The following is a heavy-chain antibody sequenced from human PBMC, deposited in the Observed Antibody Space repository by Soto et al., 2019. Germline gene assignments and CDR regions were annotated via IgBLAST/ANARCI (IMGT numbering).Heavy chain of an antibody. Sequence: SLTCTVSGGSISRGDYYWSWIRQHPGNGLEWILYIYYSGSTYYNPSLKSRVTISVDTSKNQFSLKLSSVTAADTAVYYCARDSGGYCSSTSCYTHIVHYGMDVWGQGTTVTVSS. J-gene: IGHJ6*02. CDR3: ARDSGGYCSSTSCYTHIVHYGMDV. D-gene: IGHD2-2*02. V-gene: IGHV4-31*03. CDR2: IYYSGST. CDR1: GGSISRGDYY.